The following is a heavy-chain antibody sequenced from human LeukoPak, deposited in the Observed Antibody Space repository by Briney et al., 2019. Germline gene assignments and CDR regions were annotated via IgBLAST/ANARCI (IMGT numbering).Heavy chain of an antibody. Sequence: SETLSLTCTVSGGSISSGSYYWSWIRQPAGKGLEWIGRIYTSGSTNYNPSLKSRVTISIDTSKNQFSLKLSSVTAADTAVYYCARAPMPNYYYYYMDVWGKGTTVTVSS. CDR3: ARAPMPNYYYYYMDV. D-gene: IGHD2-2*01. CDR1: GGSISSGSYY. CDR2: IYTSGST. J-gene: IGHJ6*03. V-gene: IGHV4-61*02.